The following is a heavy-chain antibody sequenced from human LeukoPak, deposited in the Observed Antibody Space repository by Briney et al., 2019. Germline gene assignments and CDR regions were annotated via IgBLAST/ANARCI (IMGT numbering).Heavy chain of an antibody. J-gene: IGHJ5*02. CDR1: GGSIIGYW. D-gene: IGHD6-19*01. CDR2: IRYNGNT. V-gene: IGHV4-59*01. Sequence: PSETLSLTCTVSGGSIIGYWWSWIRQPPGKGLEWIGNIRYNGNTYSNPSLKSRATISVDTSKNQFSMKLSSVTAADTAMYYCARYAALSGPNWLDPWGRGTLVSVSS. CDR3: ARYAALSGPNWLDP.